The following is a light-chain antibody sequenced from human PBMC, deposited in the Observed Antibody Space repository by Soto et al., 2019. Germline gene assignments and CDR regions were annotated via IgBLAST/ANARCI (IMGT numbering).Light chain of an antibody. CDR3: QQYYGTPFT. Sequence: IVMTQSPDSLAVSLGERATINCKSSQSVLYRANKKNYLAWYQQKRGQPPQLLIYWASTRESGVPDRFSGSGSGTDFTHTISSLQAEDVAVYYCQQYYGTPFTFGQGTRLEIK. J-gene: IGKJ5*01. CDR1: QSVLYRANKKNY. CDR2: WAS. V-gene: IGKV4-1*01.